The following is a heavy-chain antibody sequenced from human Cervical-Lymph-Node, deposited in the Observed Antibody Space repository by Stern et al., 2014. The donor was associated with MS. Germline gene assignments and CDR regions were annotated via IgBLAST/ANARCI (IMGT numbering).Heavy chain of an antibody. Sequence: EVQLVESGGGLIQPGGSLRLSCAASGFSVRSNYMRWVRQAPGQGLEWVSVIFSGGSTYYADSVKGRFTISRDNSKNTVYLEMNSLRVEDTAVYYCARDVRSSWYRWFDPWGQGTLVTVSS. CDR3: ARDVRSSWYRWFDP. V-gene: IGHV3-53*01. J-gene: IGHJ5*02. D-gene: IGHD6-13*01. CDR1: GFSVRSNY. CDR2: IFSGGST.